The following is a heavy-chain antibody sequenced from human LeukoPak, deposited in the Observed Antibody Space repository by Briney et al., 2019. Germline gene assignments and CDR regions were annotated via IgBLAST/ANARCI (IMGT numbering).Heavy chain of an antibody. CDR3: ARAPYYYDSSGLGAMDV. Sequence: GGSLRLSCAASGFTFSNYGMHWVRQAPGKGLEWVAFIRYDGSNKYFADSLKGRFTISRDNSKNTLYLQMNSLRAEDTAVYYCARAPYYYDSSGLGAMDVWGKGTTVTISS. J-gene: IGHJ6*03. CDR2: IRYDGSNK. D-gene: IGHD3-22*01. V-gene: IGHV3-30*02. CDR1: GFTFSNYG.